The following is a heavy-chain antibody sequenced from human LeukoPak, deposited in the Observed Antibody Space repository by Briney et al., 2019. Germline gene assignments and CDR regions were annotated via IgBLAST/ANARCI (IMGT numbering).Heavy chain of an antibody. CDR3: AKDSGGYSFYYYYYYMDV. V-gene: IGHV3-30*02. CDR2: IRYDGSNR. Sequence: GGSLRLSCAASGFTFSSYGMHWVRQAPGKGLEWVAFIRYDGSNRYYADSVKGQFTISRDNSKNTLYLQMNSLRAEDTAVYYCAKDSGGYSFYYYYYYMDVWGKGTTVTISS. D-gene: IGHD5-18*01. CDR1: GFTFSSYG. J-gene: IGHJ6*03.